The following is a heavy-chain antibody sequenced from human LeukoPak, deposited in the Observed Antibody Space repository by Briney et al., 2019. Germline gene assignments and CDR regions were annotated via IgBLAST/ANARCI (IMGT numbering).Heavy chain of an antibody. CDR3: ARANDRGGTSPLDY. CDR1: NYYISSGSY. CDR2: IYHTGSA. V-gene: IGHV4-38-2*01. J-gene: IGHJ4*02. Sequence: SETLSLTCGVSNYYISSGSYWSWIRQPPGKGLEWIGSIYHTGSAYYSSSLQSRVIISVDTSKNQFSVKLSSVTAADTAVYYCARANDRGGTSPLDYWGQGTLVTVSS. D-gene: IGHD2-2*01.